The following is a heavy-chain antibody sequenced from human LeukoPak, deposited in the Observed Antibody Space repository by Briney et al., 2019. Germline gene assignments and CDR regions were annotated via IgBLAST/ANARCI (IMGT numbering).Heavy chain of an antibody. J-gene: IGHJ6*03. CDR3: AQLIGYCSGGSCYRYMDV. V-gene: IGHV4-34*01. CDR2: INHSGST. CDR1: GGSFSGYY. Sequence: SETLSLTCAVYGGSFSGYYWSWIRQPPGKGLEWIGEINHSGSTNYNPSLKSRVTISVDTSKNQFSLKLSSVTAADTAVYYCAQLIGYCSGGSCYRYMDVWGKGTTVTVSS. D-gene: IGHD2-15*01.